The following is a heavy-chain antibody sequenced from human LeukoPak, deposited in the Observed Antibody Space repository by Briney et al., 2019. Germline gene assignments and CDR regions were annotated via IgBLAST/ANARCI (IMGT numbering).Heavy chain of an antibody. CDR3: ARGSSSRWYPPFYYYYMDV. Sequence: ASVKVSCKASGYTFTDYSIHWVRQAPGQGLEWMGWIDPKTGGTNFAQKFQGRVTMTRDTSITTAYMELSSLRSEDTAVYYCARGSSSRWYPPFYYYYMDVWGKGTTVTVSS. D-gene: IGHD6-13*01. V-gene: IGHV1-2*02. CDR1: GYTFTDYS. J-gene: IGHJ6*03. CDR2: IDPKTGGT.